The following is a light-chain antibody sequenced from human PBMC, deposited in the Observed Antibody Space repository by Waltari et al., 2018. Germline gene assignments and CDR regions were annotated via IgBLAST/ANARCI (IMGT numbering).Light chain of an antibody. CDR1: SSDIGSYNH. CDR3: CSYAGSDTFVV. CDR2: DVT. J-gene: IGLJ3*02. Sequence: QSALTQPRSVSGSPGQSVTISCTGTSSDIGSYNHLSWYVQPPGKAPKFIIYDVTVRPSGVPDRFSGSKSGNTASLTISGLQAEDEADYYCCSYAGSDTFVVFGGGTKLTVL. V-gene: IGLV2-11*01.